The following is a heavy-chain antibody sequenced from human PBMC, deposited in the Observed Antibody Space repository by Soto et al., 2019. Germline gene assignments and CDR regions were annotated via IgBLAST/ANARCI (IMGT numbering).Heavy chain of an antibody. CDR2: ISSSGASK. J-gene: IGHJ4*02. V-gene: IGHV3-23*01. CDR1: EFTFSSSA. CDR3: TTVFEY. Sequence: GGSLRLSCAASEFTFSSSAMSWVRQPPGEGLEWVSSISSSGASKYYTDSVKGRFTISRDNSKNTLYLQMNSLRAEDTAVYYCTTVFEYWGQGTPVTVSS.